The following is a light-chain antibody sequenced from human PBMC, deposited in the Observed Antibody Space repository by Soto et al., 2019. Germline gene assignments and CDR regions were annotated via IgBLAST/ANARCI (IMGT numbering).Light chain of an antibody. CDR2: EVS. J-gene: IGLJ2*01. CDR1: SSDVGGYNY. V-gene: IGLV2-14*01. CDR3: SSYTSSSTLDV. Sequence: QSALTQPASVSGSPGQSITISCTGTSSDVGGYNYVSWYQQHPGKAPKLMIYEVSNRPSGVSNRFSGSKSGNTASLTISGLQAEAEAAYYCSSYTSSSTLDVFGGGTKLTVL.